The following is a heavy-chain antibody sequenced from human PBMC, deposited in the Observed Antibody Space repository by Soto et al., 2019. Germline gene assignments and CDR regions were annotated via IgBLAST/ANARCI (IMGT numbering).Heavy chain of an antibody. V-gene: IGHV3-23*01. D-gene: IGHD3-10*01. Sequence: EVQLLESGGGLIQPGGSLRLSCAASGFSFTSYVMTWVRQAPGKGLEWVSGISAGDENTHFADSVKGRFTISRDNAKSTLYLQMNSLRAEDTAIYYCAKASSTGIRYPHYFDYWGQGTLVTVSS. CDR3: AKASSTGIRYPHYFDY. CDR2: ISAGDENT. CDR1: GFSFTSYV. J-gene: IGHJ4*02.